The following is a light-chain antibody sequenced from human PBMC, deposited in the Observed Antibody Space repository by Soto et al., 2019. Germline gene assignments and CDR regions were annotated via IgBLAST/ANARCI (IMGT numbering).Light chain of an antibody. CDR1: QGISSW. CDR3: KQPPYT. J-gene: IGKJ4*01. V-gene: IGKV1-12*01. CDR2: ATS. Sequence: DIQMTQSPSSVSASVGDRVTITCRASQGISSWLAWYQQKPGKAPRLLIYATSTLQSGVPSRFSGRDSGANFTLTINKLQAEDYGTNCCKQPPYTVGGGTKVDIK.